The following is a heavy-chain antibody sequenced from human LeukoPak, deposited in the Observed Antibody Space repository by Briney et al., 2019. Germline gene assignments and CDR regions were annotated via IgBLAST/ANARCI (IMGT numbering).Heavy chain of an antibody. Sequence: TGGSLRLSCAASGFTFSSYWMSWVRQAPGKGLEWVAVISYDGSDKYYADFVKGRFTISRDNSKSTLYLQMNSLRAEDTAVYYCAKDSSRSGFDWFDYWGQGTLVTVSS. CDR3: AKDSSRSGFDWFDY. V-gene: IGHV3-30*18. J-gene: IGHJ4*02. CDR1: GFTFSSYW. D-gene: IGHD5-12*01. CDR2: ISYDGSDK.